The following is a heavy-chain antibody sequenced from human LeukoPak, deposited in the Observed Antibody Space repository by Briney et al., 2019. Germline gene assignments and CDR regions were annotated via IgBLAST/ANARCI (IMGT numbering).Heavy chain of an antibody. CDR3: ARDRYITRSWGYDFDY. CDR1: GFTFSSYW. CDR2: IKQDGSEK. Sequence: PGGSLRPSCAVSGFTFSSYWMSWVRQAPGKGLEWVANIKQDGSEKYYVDSVKGRFTISRDNAKNSLYLQMNTLRAEDTAVYYCARDRYITRSWGYDFDYWGQGTLVTVSS. V-gene: IGHV3-7*01. D-gene: IGHD1-26*01. J-gene: IGHJ4*02.